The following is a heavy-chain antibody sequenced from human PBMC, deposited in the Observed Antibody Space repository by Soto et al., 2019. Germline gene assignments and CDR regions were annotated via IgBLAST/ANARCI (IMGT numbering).Heavy chain of an antibody. CDR3: ARGYLDY. CDR2: IDPSGGNT. V-gene: IGHV1-46*01. CDR1: GYTFITYY. Sequence: ASVKVSCKASGYTFITYYMHWVRQAPGQGLEWMGIIDPSGGNTNYAQKFQGRVSMTRDTSTTTVYMELSSLRSEDTAVYYCARGYLDYWGQGTRVTVSS. D-gene: IGHD1-20*01. J-gene: IGHJ4*02.